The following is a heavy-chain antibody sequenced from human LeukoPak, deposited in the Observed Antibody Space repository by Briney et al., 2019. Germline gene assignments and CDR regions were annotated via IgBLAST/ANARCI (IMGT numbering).Heavy chain of an antibody. CDR3: ARGLVIAVTGWGQWELPPAGHDF. Sequence: SETLSLTCAVSGDSISNSVWWTWVRQPPGKGLEWIGHIYHRGGTNYNPSLKSRVTISIDKSKNQFSLKLNSVTAADTAVHYCARGLVIAVTGWGQWELPPAGHDFWGQGTLVTVSS. J-gene: IGHJ4*02. V-gene: IGHV4-4*02. CDR1: GDSISNSVW. CDR2: IYHRGGT. D-gene: IGHD1-26*01.